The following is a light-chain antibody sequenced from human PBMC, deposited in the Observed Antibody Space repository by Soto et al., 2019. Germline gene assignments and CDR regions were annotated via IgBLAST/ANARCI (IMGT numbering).Light chain of an antibody. CDR2: AAS. V-gene: IGKV1-39*01. Sequence: DIQMTQSPSSLSASLVDRFTITCRASQSISSYLNWYQQKPGKAPKLLIYAASSLQSGVPSRFSGSGSGTDFTLTISSLQPEDFATYYCQQSYSTPWTFGQGTKVDIK. CDR1: QSISSY. J-gene: IGKJ1*01. CDR3: QQSYSTPWT.